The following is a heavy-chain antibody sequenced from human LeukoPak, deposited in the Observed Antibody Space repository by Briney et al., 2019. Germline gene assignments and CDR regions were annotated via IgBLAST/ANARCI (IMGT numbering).Heavy chain of an antibody. Sequence: ASVKVSCKGSGYTLTELSMHWVRQAPGKGLEWMGGFDLEDGETIYAQKFQGRVTMTEDTSTDTACMELSSLRSEDTAVYYCATTRDRVGKVVVTARTGWFDPWGQGTLVTVSS. CDR1: GYTLTELS. J-gene: IGHJ5*02. D-gene: IGHD2-21*02. CDR3: ATTRDRVGKVVVTARTGWFDP. V-gene: IGHV1-24*01. CDR2: FDLEDGET.